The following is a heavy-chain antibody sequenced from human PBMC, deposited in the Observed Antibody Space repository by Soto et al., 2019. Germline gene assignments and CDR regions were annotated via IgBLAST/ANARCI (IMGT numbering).Heavy chain of an antibody. CDR1: GGSISNSRYY. D-gene: IGHD3-22*01. V-gene: IGHV4-39*01. Sequence: PSETLSLTCTVSGGSISNSRYYWAWIRQPPGKGLEWIGSIYHTGNTYYNPSLRSRVTISVDTSKNQFSLKLTSVTAADTAVYYFARDYYDSSDYTTNWFDPWGQGTLVTVSS. CDR3: ARDYYDSSDYTTNWFDP. CDR2: IYHTGNT. J-gene: IGHJ5*02.